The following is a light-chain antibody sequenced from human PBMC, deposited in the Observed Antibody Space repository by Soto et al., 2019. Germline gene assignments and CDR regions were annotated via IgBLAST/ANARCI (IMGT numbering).Light chain of an antibody. Sequence: QPVLTQPPSVSGAPGHRVTISCTGSSSNIGAGYDVHWYQQLPGTAPKLLIYGNSNRPSGVPDRFSGSKSGTSASLAITGLQAEDEADYYCQSYDSSLSGWVFGGGTKVTVL. CDR2: GNS. V-gene: IGLV1-40*01. CDR1: SSNIGAGYD. J-gene: IGLJ3*02. CDR3: QSYDSSLSGWV.